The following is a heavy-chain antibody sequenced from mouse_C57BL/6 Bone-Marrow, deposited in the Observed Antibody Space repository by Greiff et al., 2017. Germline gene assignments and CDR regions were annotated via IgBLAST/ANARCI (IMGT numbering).Heavy chain of an antibody. CDR3: AKGGLLYVDY. D-gene: IGHD1-1*01. CDR1: GYTFTSYW. V-gene: IGHV1-69*01. Sequence: QVQLQQPGAELVMPGASVKLSCKASGYTFTSYWMHWVKQRPGQGLEWIGEIDPSDSYTNYNQKFKGKSTLTVDKSSSTAYMQLSSLTSEDSAVYYGAKGGLLYVDYWGQGTTLTGSS. CDR2: IDPSDSYT. J-gene: IGHJ2*01.